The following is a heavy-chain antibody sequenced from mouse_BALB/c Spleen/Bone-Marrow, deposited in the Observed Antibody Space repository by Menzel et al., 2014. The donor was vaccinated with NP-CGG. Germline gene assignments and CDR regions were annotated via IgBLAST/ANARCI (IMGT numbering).Heavy chain of an antibody. CDR2: INPGSGGT. CDR1: GYAFTNYL. D-gene: IGHD1-1*01. Sequence: VQLQQSGAELVRPGTSVKMSRKASGYAFTNYLIEWVKQRPGQGLEWIGVINPGSGGTNYNEKFKGKATLTADKSSSTAYMQLSSLTSDDSAVYFCARGITTGYFDYWGQGTTLTVSS. V-gene: IGHV1-54*01. J-gene: IGHJ2*01. CDR3: ARGITTGYFDY.